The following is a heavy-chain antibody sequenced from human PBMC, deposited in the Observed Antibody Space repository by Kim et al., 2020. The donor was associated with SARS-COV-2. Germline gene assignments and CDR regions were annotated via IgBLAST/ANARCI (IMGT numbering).Heavy chain of an antibody. CDR2: ISGSGGST. D-gene: IGHD3-3*01. CDR3: AKSYDFWSGYSNWLDP. J-gene: IGHJ5*02. V-gene: IGHV3-23*01. CDR1: GVTFSSYA. Sequence: GSLRLSCAASGVTFSSYAMSWVRQAPGKGLEWVSAISGSGGSTYYADSVKGRFTISRDNSKNTLYLQMKSLRAEDTAVYYCAKSYDFWSGYSNWLDPWGQGTLVTVSS.